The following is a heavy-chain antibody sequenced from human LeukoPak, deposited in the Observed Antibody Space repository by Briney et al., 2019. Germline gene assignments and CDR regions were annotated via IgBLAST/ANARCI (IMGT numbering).Heavy chain of an antibody. CDR2: IYHSGST. CDR1: GDSLSSSNW. J-gene: IGHJ5*02. V-gene: IGHV4-4*02. Sequence: SETLSLTCAVSGDSLSSSNWWTWVRQPPGKGLEWIGEIYHSGSTNYNPSLKSRVTMSLDKSKNQFSLKLTSVTAADTAVYYCAREAAGQWFDPWGQGTLVTVSS. D-gene: IGHD6-25*01. CDR3: AREAAGQWFDP.